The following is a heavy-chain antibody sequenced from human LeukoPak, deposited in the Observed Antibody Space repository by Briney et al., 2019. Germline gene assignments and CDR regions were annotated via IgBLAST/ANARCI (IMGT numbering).Heavy chain of an antibody. Sequence: GGSLRLSCAASGFTFSDYDMHWVRQATGKGLEWVSAIGTAGDTYYTGSVKGRFTISRENAKNYLYLQMNSLRAGDTAVYYCARVAKERVGGVYYFDYWGQGTLITVSS. V-gene: IGHV3-13*01. CDR3: ARVAKERVGGVYYFDY. D-gene: IGHD1-1*01. CDR1: GFTFSDYD. J-gene: IGHJ4*02. CDR2: IGTAGDT.